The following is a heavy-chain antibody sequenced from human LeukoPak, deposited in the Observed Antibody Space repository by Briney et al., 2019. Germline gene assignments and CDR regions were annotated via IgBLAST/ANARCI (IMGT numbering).Heavy chain of an antibody. CDR3: ARGLIAAAERGSYYFDY. CDR2: IYSGGST. CDR1: GFTVCSNY. V-gene: IGHV3-53*01. D-gene: IGHD6-13*01. Sequence: GGSLRLSCAASGFTVCSNYMSWVRQAPGKGLEWVSVIYSGGSTYYADSVKGRFTISRDNSKNTLYLQMNSLRAEDTAVYYCARGLIAAAERGSYYFDYWGQGTLVTVSS. J-gene: IGHJ4*02.